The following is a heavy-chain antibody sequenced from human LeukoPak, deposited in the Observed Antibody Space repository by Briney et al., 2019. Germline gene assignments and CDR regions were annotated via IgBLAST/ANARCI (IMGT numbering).Heavy chain of an antibody. CDR3: ARDGTGIIGPLQYKSHYYMDV. J-gene: IGHJ6*03. Sequence: GASVKVSCKASGYTFTGYYMHWVRQAPGQGLDWMGWININSGGTKYARKFKGRVTMTRDTSISTAYMELSGLTSDDSAIYYCARDGTGIIGPLQYKSHYYMDVWGKGTTVTVSS. CDR2: ININSGGT. D-gene: IGHD3-16*01. CDR1: GYTFTGYY. V-gene: IGHV1-2*02.